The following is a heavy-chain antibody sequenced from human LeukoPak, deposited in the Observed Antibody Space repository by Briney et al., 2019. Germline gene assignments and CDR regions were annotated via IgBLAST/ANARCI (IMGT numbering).Heavy chain of an antibody. V-gene: IGHV1-18*01. CDR3: ASTYYYDSSGYYSRWDYYYYYMDV. J-gene: IGHJ6*03. CDR2: ISAYNGNT. D-gene: IGHD3-22*01. CDR1: GYTFTSYG. Sequence: GASVKVSCKASGYTFTSYGISWVRQAPGQGLEWMGWISAYNGNTNYAQKLQGRVTMTTDTSTSTAYMELSRLRSDDTAVYYCASTYYYDSSGYYSRWDYYYYYMDVWGKGTTVTVSS.